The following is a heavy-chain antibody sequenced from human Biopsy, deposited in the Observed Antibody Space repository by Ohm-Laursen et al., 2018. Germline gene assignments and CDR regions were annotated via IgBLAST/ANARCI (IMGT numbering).Heavy chain of an antibody. V-gene: IGHV3-72*01. D-gene: IGHD6-19*01. CDR1: GFTLSDHN. J-gene: IGHJ6*02. Sequence: SLRLSCAASGFTLSDHNMDWVRLAPGKGPEWVGRTRNNGKTYTKEYAASVKGRFTISRDDSKNSLYLQMNSLKTEDTAVYFCARDVGSSGWYYYGMDVWGQGTTVTVSS. CDR2: TRNNGKTYTK. CDR3: ARDVGSSGWYYYGMDV.